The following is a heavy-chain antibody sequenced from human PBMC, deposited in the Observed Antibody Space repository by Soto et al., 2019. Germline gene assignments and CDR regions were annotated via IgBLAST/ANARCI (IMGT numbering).Heavy chain of an antibody. Sequence: SVKVSCKASGYTFTNFAMHWVRQAPGLGLEWVGRINPILSMSNYAQKFQGRVTMTADKSTNTAYMELRSLRSEDTAMYFCATSYGSGYRAFDSWGQGALVTVLL. CDR3: ATSYGSGYRAFDS. J-gene: IGHJ4*02. V-gene: IGHV1-69*04. D-gene: IGHD3-10*01. CDR1: GYTFTNFA. CDR2: INPILSMS.